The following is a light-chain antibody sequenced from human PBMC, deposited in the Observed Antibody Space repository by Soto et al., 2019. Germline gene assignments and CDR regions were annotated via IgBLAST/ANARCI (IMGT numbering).Light chain of an antibody. V-gene: IGKV3D-20*02. Sequence: EIVLTQSPATLSLSPGERATLSCRASQSVSSSYIAWYQQKPGQAPRLLIYDASTRAPGIPVRFSGGGSGTDYTLAISSLEPEDFALYYCQQRSMRLPRTLGQGTKVDIK. CDR1: QSVSSSY. J-gene: IGKJ1*01. CDR3: QQRSMRLPRT. CDR2: DAS.